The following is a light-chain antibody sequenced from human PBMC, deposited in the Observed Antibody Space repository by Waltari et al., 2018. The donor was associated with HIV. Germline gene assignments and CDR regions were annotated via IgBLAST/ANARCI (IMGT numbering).Light chain of an antibody. J-gene: IGLJ3*02. CDR1: SRDVGCYNY. CDR2: DVS. CDR3: CSYAGSYTLV. Sequence: QSALTQPRSVSGSPGQSVTISCTGTSRDVGCYNYVSWYQQHPGKAPKLMSYDVSKRPSGVPDRFSGSKSGNTASLTISGLQAEDEADYYCCSYAGSYTLVFGGGTKLTVL. V-gene: IGLV2-11*01.